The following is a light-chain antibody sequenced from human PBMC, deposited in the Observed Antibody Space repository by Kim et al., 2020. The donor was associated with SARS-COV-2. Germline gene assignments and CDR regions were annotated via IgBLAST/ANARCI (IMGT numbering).Light chain of an antibody. Sequence: SITISCAGTSSDVGGYNYVSWYQQHPGKAPKLMIFDVTKRPSGVSNRFSGSKSGNTASLTISGLQGEDEADYYCSSYTSTTTSGVFGGGTKLTVL. CDR1: SSDVGGYNY. CDR3: SSYTSTTTSGV. J-gene: IGLJ3*02. CDR2: DVT. V-gene: IGLV2-14*04.